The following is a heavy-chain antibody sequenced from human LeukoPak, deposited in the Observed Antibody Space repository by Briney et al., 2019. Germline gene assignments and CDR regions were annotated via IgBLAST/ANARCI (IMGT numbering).Heavy chain of an antibody. Sequence: GESLKISCQGSGYSFTSYWIGWVRQMPGKGLEWMGIIYPGDSDTRYSPPFQVQVTISADKSIRTAYLQWSRLKASDTAMYYCPRISPTTPLNYYYYYMDVWGKGTTVTVSS. CDR1: GYSFTSYW. V-gene: IGHV5-51*01. J-gene: IGHJ6*03. CDR3: PRISPTTPLNYYYYYMDV. CDR2: IYPGDSDT. D-gene: IGHD1-1*01.